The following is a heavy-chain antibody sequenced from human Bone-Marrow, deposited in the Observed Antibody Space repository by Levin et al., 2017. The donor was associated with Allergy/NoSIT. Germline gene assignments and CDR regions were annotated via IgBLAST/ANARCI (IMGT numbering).Heavy chain of an antibody. CDR1: GYTFTGYY. V-gene: IGHV1-2*02. J-gene: IGHJ6*02. CDR3: ASRVLYYYGSGSYPYYYYGMDV. CDR2: INPNSGGT. Sequence: GESLKISCQASGYTFTGYYMHWVRQAPGQGLEWMGWINPNSGGTNYAQKFQGRVTMTRDTSISTAYMELSRLRSDDTAVYYCASRVLYYYGSGSYPYYYYGMDVWGQGTTVTVSS. D-gene: IGHD3-10*01.